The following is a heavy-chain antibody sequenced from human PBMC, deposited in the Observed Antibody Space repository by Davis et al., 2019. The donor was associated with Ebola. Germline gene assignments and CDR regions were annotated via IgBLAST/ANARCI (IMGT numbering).Heavy chain of an antibody. CDR2: IKCDGSEK. Sequence: GGSLRLSCAASGFTFSDYYMSWIRQAPEKGLEWVADIKCDGSEKYYVDSVKGRLTISRDNAKNSLYLQVNSLRAEDMTVYYCVRSLGIAVAWSRGWFDPWGQGTLVTVSS. CDR1: GFTFSDYY. D-gene: IGHD6-19*01. CDR3: VRSLGIAVAWSRGWFDP. V-gene: IGHV3-52*01. J-gene: IGHJ5*02.